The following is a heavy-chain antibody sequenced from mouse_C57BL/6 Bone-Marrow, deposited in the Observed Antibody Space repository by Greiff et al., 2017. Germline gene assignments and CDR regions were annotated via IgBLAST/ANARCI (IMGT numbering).Heavy chain of an antibody. CDR3: ARRATDYSVSSLAY. D-gene: IGHD1-1*01. CDR2: INPYNGGT. CDR1: GYTFTDYY. J-gene: IGHJ3*01. V-gene: IGHV1-19*01. Sequence: VQLQQSVPELVRPGASVKMSCKASGYTFTDYYVHWVKQSHGKSLEWIGVINPYNGGTSYDQKFKGKATLTVDTSSSTAYLELNSLTSEDSAVYYCARRATDYSVSSLAYWGQGTMVTVSS.